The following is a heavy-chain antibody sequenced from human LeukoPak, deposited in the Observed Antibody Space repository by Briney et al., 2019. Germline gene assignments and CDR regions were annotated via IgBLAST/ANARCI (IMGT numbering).Heavy chain of an antibody. Sequence: ASVKVSCKASGYTFTSYYMHWVRQAPGQGLEWMGIINPSGGSTSYAQKFQGRVTMTRDMSTSTVYMELSSLRSEDTAVYYCARDLAYCGGDCLGYDAFDIWGQGTMVTVSS. CDR2: INPSGGST. CDR1: GYTFTSYY. CDR3: ARDLAYCGGDCLGYDAFDI. D-gene: IGHD2-21*02. J-gene: IGHJ3*02. V-gene: IGHV1-46*01.